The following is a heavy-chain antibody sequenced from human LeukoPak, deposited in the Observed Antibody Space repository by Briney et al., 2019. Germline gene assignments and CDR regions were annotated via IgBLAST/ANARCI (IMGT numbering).Heavy chain of an antibody. J-gene: IGHJ4*02. V-gene: IGHV3-23*01. D-gene: IGHD6-19*01. CDR3: AKDPVPRIAVAGTLTAAY. Sequence: PGGSLRLSCAASGFTFSSYAMSWVRQAPGKGLEWVSAISGSGGSTYYADSVKGRFTISRDNSKNTLYLQVNSLRAEDTAVYYCAKDPVPRIAVAGTLTAAYWGQGTLVTVSS. CDR1: GFTFSSYA. CDR2: ISGSGGST.